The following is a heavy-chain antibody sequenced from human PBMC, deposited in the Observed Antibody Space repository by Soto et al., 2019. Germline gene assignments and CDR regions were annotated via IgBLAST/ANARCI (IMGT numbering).Heavy chain of an antibody. D-gene: IGHD1-26*01. V-gene: IGHV3-15*07. CDR3: TVKDSGSYPPYYYYGMDV. CDR1: GFTFSNAW. CDR2: IKSKTDGGTT. J-gene: IGHJ6*02. Sequence: PGGSLRLSCAASGFTFSNAWMDWVRQAPGKGLEWVGRIKSKTDGGTTDYAAPVKGRFTISRDDSKNTLYLQMNSLKTEDTAVYYCTVKDSGSYPPYYYYGMDVWGQGTTVTVSS.